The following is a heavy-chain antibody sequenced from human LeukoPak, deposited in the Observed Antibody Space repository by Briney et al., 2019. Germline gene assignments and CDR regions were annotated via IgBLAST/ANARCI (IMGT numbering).Heavy chain of an antibody. J-gene: IGHJ4*02. CDR3: ARDEARVLDY. Sequence: PSETLSLTCTVSGDSISDDYYTWMRQPAGKGLEWIGRIHSGGTANYNPSLESRVTISVDTSKNQFSLKLSSVTAADTAVYYCARDEARVLDYWGQGTLVTVSS. V-gene: IGHV4-4*07. CDR1: GDSISDDY. CDR2: IHSGGTA.